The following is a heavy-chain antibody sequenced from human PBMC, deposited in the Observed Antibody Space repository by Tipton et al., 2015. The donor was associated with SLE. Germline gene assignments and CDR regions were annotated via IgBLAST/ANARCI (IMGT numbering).Heavy chain of an antibody. Sequence: SLRLSCAASGFTFRTYSMTWVRQAPGKGLEWVSSITSSSSYIYYADSVKGRFTISRDNAKNSLYLQMNSLRAEDTAVYYCAVVGATFHFEYWGQGTLVTVSS. V-gene: IGHV3-21*01. D-gene: IGHD1-26*01. CDR2: ITSSSSYI. J-gene: IGHJ4*02. CDR3: AVVGATFHFEY. CDR1: GFTFRTYS.